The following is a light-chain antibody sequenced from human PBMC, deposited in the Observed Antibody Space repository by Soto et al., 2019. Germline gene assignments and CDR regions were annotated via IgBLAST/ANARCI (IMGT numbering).Light chain of an antibody. Sequence: QSALTQPASVSGSPGQSITISCTGTSSDVGSYNLVSWYQQHPTKAPKLMIYEVSKRPSGVSNRFSGSKSDSTASLTISGLQAEDEADYYCCSYAGSSTLAVFGGGTQLTVL. J-gene: IGLJ7*01. V-gene: IGLV2-23*02. CDR1: SSDVGSYNL. CDR3: CSYAGSSTLAV. CDR2: EVS.